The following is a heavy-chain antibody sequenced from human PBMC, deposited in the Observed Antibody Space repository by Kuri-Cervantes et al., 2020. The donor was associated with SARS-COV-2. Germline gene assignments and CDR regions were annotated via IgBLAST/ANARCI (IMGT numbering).Heavy chain of an antibody. D-gene: IGHD4-17*01. V-gene: IGHV3-43*02. CDR2: ISGDGGST. J-gene: IGHJ4*02. Sequence: GESLKISCAASGFTFDDYAIHWVRQAPGKGLEWVSLISGDGGSTYYADSVKGRFTISRDNSKNTLYLQMNSLRAEDTAVYYCASGGDYSDYWGQGTLVTVSS. CDR1: GFTFDDYA. CDR3: ASGGDYSDY.